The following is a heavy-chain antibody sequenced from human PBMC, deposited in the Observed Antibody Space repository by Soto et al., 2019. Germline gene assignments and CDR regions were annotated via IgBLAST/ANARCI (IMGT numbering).Heavy chain of an antibody. CDR3: ARGSISIEAFDV. CDR2: IRANNGDT. V-gene: IGHV1-18*01. J-gene: IGHJ3*01. CDR1: GYTYTNYG. Sequence: ASVKVSCKASGYTYTNYGISWVRQAPGQGLEWMGWIRANNGDTNYARRFQGRVTMTTDTSTNTAYMELRSLRSDDTAVFYCARGSISIEAFDVWGQGTMVTVSS. D-gene: IGHD3-9*01.